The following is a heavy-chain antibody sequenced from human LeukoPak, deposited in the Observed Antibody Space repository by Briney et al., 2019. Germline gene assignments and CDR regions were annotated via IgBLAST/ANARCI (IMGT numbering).Heavy chain of an antibody. Sequence: GGSLSLSCAASGFTFSSYNMNWVRQAPGKGLECVSYITSSGTTIYYADSMKGRFTISRDNAKNSLYLQMNSLRDEDTAVYYCTRDSPTGPNGHSDAFHIWGQGTMVTVSS. CDR1: GFTFSSYN. J-gene: IGHJ3*02. CDR3: TRDSPTGPNGHSDAFHI. V-gene: IGHV3-48*02. CDR2: ITSSGTTI. D-gene: IGHD4-11*01.